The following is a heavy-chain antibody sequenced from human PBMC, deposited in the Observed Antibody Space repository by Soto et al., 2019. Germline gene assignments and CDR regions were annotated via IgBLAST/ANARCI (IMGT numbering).Heavy chain of an antibody. CDR1: GGSISSYY. D-gene: IGHD6-13*01. J-gene: IGHJ4*02. CDR3: ARGSTGYSSSWYRY. V-gene: IGHV4-59*08. Sequence: QVQLQESGPGLVKPSETLSLTCTVSGGSISSYYWSWIRQPPGKGLEWIGYIYNSGSTNYNPSLTSLVTISVDTSKNQYSLTLSSVTAADTAVYYCARGSTGYSSSWYRYWGQGTLVTVSS. CDR2: IYNSGST.